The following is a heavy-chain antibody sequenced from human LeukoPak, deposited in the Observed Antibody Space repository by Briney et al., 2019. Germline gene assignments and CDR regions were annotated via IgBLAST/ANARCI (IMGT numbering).Heavy chain of an antibody. CDR2: IWYDGSNK. CDR3: ASPDNDYGDYIPNY. Sequence: AGGSLRLSCAASGFTFSSYGMHWVRQAPGKGLEWVAVIWYDGSNKYYADSVKGRFTISRDNSKNTLYLQMNSLRAEDTAVYYCASPDNDYGDYIPNYWGQGTLVTVSS. CDR1: GFTFSSYG. J-gene: IGHJ4*02. V-gene: IGHV3-33*01. D-gene: IGHD4-17*01.